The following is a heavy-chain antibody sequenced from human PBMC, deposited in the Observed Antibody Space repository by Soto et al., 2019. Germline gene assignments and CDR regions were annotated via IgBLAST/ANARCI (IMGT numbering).Heavy chain of an antibody. J-gene: IGHJ4*02. CDR1: GGSISSYY. CDR2: IYYSGST. CDR3: ARHRITMVRGGHNYFDY. Sequence: QVQLQESGPGLVKPSETLSLTCTVSGGSISSYYWSWIRQPPGTGLEWIGYIYYSGSTNYNPSLKSRVTISVDPSKNHFPLKLSSVTAADTAVYYCARHRITMVRGGHNYFDYWGQGTLVTVSS. V-gene: IGHV4-59*08. D-gene: IGHD3-10*01.